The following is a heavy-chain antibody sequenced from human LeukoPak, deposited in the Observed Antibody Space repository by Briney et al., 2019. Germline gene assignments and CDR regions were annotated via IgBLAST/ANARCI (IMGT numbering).Heavy chain of an antibody. J-gene: IGHJ4*02. CDR2: VSVSGGRT. D-gene: IGHD3-22*01. CDR1: GFTFNNYA. Sequence: GGSLRLSCAASGFTFNNYAMGWVRQAPGKGLGWVSPVSVSGGRTDYADSAKGRFTISRDNSKTTLYLQMNNLRAEDTAVYYCSKFGVYYMDYWGQGTLVTVSS. CDR3: SKFGVYYMDY. V-gene: IGHV3-23*01.